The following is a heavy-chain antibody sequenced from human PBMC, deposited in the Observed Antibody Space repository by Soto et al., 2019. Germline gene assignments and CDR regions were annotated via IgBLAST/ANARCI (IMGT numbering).Heavy chain of an antibody. V-gene: IGHV1-18*01. CDR3: AILLKEGIPAVVDY. J-gene: IGHJ4*02. D-gene: IGHD2-15*01. Sequence: QVYLVQSGTEMKKPGASVKVSCKASGYTFTDFGIGWFQQTPGQALEWMGWISAYNGDRNYAKKFADRVTMTTDSSSSTAYMELRSLRPDDTAVYYCAILLKEGIPAVVDYWGQGTLLTVSS. CDR1: GYTFTDFG. CDR2: ISAYNGDR.